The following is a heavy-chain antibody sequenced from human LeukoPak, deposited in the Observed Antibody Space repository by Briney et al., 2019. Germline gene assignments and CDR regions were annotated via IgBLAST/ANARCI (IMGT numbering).Heavy chain of an antibody. J-gene: IGHJ4*02. CDR1: GFTFRSYG. V-gene: IGHV3-53*01. CDR3: ATADVDY. CDR2: IYSDNT. Sequence: GGTLRLSCAASGFTFRSYGMSRVRQAPGKGLEWVSFIYSDNTHYSDSVKGRFTISRDNSKNTLYLQMNSLRAEDTAVYYCATADVDYWGQGTLVTVSS.